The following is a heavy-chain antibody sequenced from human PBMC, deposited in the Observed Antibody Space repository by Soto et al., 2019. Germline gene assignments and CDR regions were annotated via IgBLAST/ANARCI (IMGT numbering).Heavy chain of an antibody. Sequence: PSETLSLTCTVSGGSISSYYWSWIRQPPGKGLEWIGYIYYSGSTNYNPSLKSRVIISVDTSKNQFSLKLSSVTAADTAVYYCASDIPTRTNGLRYFYPAWGQGTLVTVSS. CDR1: GGSISSYY. V-gene: IGHV4-59*08. CDR3: ASDIPTRTNGLRYFYPA. D-gene: IGHD3-9*01. J-gene: IGHJ5*02. CDR2: IYYSGST.